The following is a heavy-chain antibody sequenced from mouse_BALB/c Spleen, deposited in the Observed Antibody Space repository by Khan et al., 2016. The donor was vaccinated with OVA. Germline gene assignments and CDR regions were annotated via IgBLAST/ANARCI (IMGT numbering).Heavy chain of an antibody. V-gene: IGHV9-3-1*01. Sequence: QIQLVQSGPELKKPGETVQISCKASGFTFTNYGMNWVKQAPGKGLKWMGWINTYTGEPTFADAFKGRFAFSLETSASTAYLQINRLKNEDTATYFCARVGYNGTMDCWGQGTSVTVSS. J-gene: IGHJ4*01. CDR1: GFTFTNYG. CDR3: ARVGYNGTMDC. CDR2: INTYTGEP. D-gene: IGHD2-14*01.